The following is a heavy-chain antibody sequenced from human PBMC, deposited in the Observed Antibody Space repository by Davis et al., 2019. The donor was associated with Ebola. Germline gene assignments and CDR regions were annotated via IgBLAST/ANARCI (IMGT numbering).Heavy chain of an antibody. CDR3: ARSLSGRSGAMDL. D-gene: IGHD3-3*01. V-gene: IGHV3-30*03. CDR2: ISFDGTYK. CDR1: GFSFGDFA. J-gene: IGHJ6*02. Sequence: GESLKISCAATGFSFGDFAMYWVRQAPGKGLDWVTVISFDGTYKKSVDSVKSRFTVSRDNSKNTLSLQMNSLRSDDTALYYCARSLSGRSGAMDLWGQGTTVIVSS.